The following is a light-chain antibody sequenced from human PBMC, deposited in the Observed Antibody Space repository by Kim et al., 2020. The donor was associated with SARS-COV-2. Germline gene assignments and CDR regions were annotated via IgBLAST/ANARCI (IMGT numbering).Light chain of an antibody. CDR1: QTISTW. CDR3: QHYSRFPYT. Sequence: ASGGDRVTITCRASQTISTWLAWYQQKPGKAPNLLIYLASTLESGVPSRFIGSGSGTEFTLTIDSLQPDDFATYYCQHYSRFPYTFGQGTKLEI. CDR2: LAS. V-gene: IGKV1-5*03. J-gene: IGKJ2*01.